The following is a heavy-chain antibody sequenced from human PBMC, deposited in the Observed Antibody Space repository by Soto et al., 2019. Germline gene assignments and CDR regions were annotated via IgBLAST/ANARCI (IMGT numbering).Heavy chain of an antibody. D-gene: IGHD3-22*01. CDR1: GFTFSSYA. CDR3: VKSEISSGYHPFDY. J-gene: IGHJ4*02. Sequence: TGGSLRLSCSASGFTFSSYAMHWVRQAPGKGLEYVSAISSKGGSTYYADSVKGRFTNSRDNSKNTLYLQMSSLRAEDTFVYYCVKSEISSGYHPFDYWGQGTLVTVSS. V-gene: IGHV3-64D*08. CDR2: ISSKGGST.